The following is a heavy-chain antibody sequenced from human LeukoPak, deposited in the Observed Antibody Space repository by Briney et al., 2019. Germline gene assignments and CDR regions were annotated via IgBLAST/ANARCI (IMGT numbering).Heavy chain of an antibody. CDR2: IKSKTDGGTT. V-gene: IGHV3-15*01. Sequence: GGSLRLSCAASGFTFSNAWMSWVRQAPGKGLEWVGRIKSKTDGGTTDYAAPVKGRFTISRDDSKNTLYLQMNSLRAEDTAVYYCAKDSDHSGSYVGAFDIWGQGTMVTVSS. CDR3: AKDSDHSGSYVGAFDI. J-gene: IGHJ3*02. CDR1: GFTFSNAW. D-gene: IGHD1-26*01.